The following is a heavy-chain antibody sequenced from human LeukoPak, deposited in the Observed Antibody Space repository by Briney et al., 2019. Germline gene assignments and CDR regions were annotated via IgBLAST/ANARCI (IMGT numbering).Heavy chain of an antibody. CDR1: GVTLSSFA. V-gene: IGHV3-23*01. Sequence: GGSLRLSCAASGVTLSSFAMSWARQAPGKGLEWVSGISSSGSGDNTYYADSVKGRFTISRDSSKNTLFLHMNTLRAEDTAVYYCARLGVPYYYGMDVWGQGTTVTVSS. CDR3: ARLGVPYYYGMDV. CDR2: ISSSGSGDNT. J-gene: IGHJ6*02. D-gene: IGHD1-26*01.